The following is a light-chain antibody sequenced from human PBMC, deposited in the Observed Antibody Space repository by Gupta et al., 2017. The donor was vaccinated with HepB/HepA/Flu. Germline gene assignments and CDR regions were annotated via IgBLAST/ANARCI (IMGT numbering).Light chain of an antibody. V-gene: IGKV3-15*01. CDR2: GAS. CDR3: LQYNNWYT. CDR1: QNVNSD. J-gene: IGKJ2*01. Sequence: EIVMTQSPVTLSVYPGERATLSCRTSQNVNSDLAWYQQKPRQAPRLLIYGASTRASTFPARFSGSGSGTDFTLTISSLQSEDFAVYYCLQYNNWYTFGQGTKLEIK.